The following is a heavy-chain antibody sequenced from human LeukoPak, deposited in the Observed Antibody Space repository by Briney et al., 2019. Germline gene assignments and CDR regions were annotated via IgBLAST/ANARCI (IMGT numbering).Heavy chain of an antibody. CDR2: IYTSGST. V-gene: IGHV4-4*07. J-gene: IGHJ3*02. D-gene: IGHD3-10*01. CDR3: ARDKSRTYGSADAFDI. CDR1: GGSLSSYY. Sequence: KPSETLSLTCTVSGGSLSSYYWNWIRQPAGKGLEWIGRIYTSGSTNYNPSLKSRVTMSVDTSKNQFSLKLSSVTAADTAVYYCARDKSRTYGSADAFDIWGQGTMVTVSS.